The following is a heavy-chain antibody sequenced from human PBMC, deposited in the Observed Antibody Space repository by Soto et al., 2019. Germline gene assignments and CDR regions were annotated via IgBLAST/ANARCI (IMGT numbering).Heavy chain of an antibody. CDR2: IKQDGSQK. CDR1: GFTFSSYW. V-gene: IGHV3-7*04. CDR3: ARGDYYDSSGPFSDAFDI. J-gene: IGHJ3*02. Sequence: GGSLRLSCAASGFTFSSYWMSWVRQAPGKGLEWVTNIKQDGSQKWYVDSVRGRFTISRDNAKNSLYLQMNSLRAEDTAVYYCARGDYYDSSGPFSDAFDIWGQGTMVTV. D-gene: IGHD3-22*01.